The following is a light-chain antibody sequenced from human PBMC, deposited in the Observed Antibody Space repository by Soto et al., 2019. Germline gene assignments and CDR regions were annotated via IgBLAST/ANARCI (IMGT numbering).Light chain of an antibody. Sequence: AIQMTQSPSSRSASVGDRVTITCRARQGIRSELGWYQQKPGKAPNLLIYTASTLQIGVPSRFSGSGSGTDFTLTISSLQPEDFATYYCIQDYNSPLTFGGGTRVEIK. CDR2: TAS. J-gene: IGKJ4*01. V-gene: IGKV1-6*01. CDR3: IQDYNSPLT. CDR1: QGIRSE.